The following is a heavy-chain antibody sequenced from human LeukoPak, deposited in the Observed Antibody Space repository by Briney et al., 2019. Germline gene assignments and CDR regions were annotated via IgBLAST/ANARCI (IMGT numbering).Heavy chain of an antibody. D-gene: IGHD4-17*01. V-gene: IGHV1-46*01. J-gene: IGHJ6*02. CDR2: INPSGGST. CDR1: GGTFSSYA. CDR3: ASGTTVTTWDIDYYYYGMDV. Sequence: GASVKVSCKASGGTFSSYAISWVRQAPGQGLEWMGIINPSGGSTSYAQKFQGRVTMTRDTSTSTVYMELSSLRSEDTAVYYCASGTTVTTWDIDYYYYGMDVWGQGTTVTVSS.